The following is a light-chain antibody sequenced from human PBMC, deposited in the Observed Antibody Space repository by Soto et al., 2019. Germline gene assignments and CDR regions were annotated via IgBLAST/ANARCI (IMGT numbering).Light chain of an antibody. V-gene: IGLV2-11*01. CDR2: DVS. CDR1: SSDVGGYNY. Sequence: QSVLTQPRSVSGSPGQSVTISCTGTSSDVGGYNYVSWYQQHPGKAPKLMIYDVSKRPSGVPDRFSGSKSGNTASLTISGLQAEDEADYYCCSYAGSYTFDVFGTGTQLTVL. J-gene: IGLJ1*01. CDR3: CSYAGSYTFDV.